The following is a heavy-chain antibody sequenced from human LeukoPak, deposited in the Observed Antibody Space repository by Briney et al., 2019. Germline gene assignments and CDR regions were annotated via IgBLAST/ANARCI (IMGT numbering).Heavy chain of an antibody. CDR1: GFTFSDYY. D-gene: IGHD3-3*01. Sequence: KPGGSLRLSCAASGFTFSDYYMSWIRQAPGKGLEWVSYISSSGSTIYYADSVKGRFTISRDNAKNTLYLQMNSLRAEDTAVYYCAKREYNFWSGYFFWGQGTLVTVSS. V-gene: IGHV3-11*01. CDR2: ISSSGSTI. J-gene: IGHJ4*02. CDR3: AKREYNFWSGYFF.